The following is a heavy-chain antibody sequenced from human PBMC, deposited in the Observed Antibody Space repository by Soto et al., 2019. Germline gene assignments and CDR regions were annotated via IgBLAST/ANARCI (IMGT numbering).Heavy chain of an antibody. CDR2: IYYSGST. Sequence: QVQLQESGPGLVKPSETLSLTCTVSGGSVSSGSYYWSWIRQPPGKGLEWIGYIYYSGSTNYNPSLKSRVTISVDTSKNQFSLKLSSVTAADTAVYYCAREGAQPPTLFDPWGQGTLVTVSS. D-gene: IGHD6-13*01. J-gene: IGHJ5*02. CDR3: AREGAQPPTLFDP. CDR1: GGSVSSGSYY. V-gene: IGHV4-61*01.